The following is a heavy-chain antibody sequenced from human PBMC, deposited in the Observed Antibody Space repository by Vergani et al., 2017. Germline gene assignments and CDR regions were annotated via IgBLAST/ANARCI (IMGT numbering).Heavy chain of an antibody. CDR3: AKGRQWPPLGLFDY. V-gene: IGHV3-33*06. CDR2: IWYDGSNK. D-gene: IGHD6-19*01. Sequence: QVQLVESGGGVVQPGRSLRLSCAASGFTFSSYGMHWVRQAPGKGLEWVAVIWYDGSNKYYADSVKGRFTISRDNSKNTLYLQMNSLRAEDTAVYYCAKGRQWPPLGLFDYWGQGTLVTVSS. CDR1: GFTFSSYG. J-gene: IGHJ4*02.